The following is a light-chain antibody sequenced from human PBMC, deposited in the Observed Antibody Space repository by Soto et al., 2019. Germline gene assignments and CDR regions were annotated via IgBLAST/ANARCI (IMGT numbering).Light chain of an antibody. CDR3: SSYAGSNNLI. V-gene: IGLV2-8*01. CDR1: GSDVGGYNY. J-gene: IGLJ2*01. CDR2: EVS. Sequence: QAVVTQPPSASGSPGQSVTISCTGTGSDVGGYNYVSWYQQYPGKAPKLMIYEVSKRPSGVPDRFSGSKSANTASLTVSGLQAEDEADYYCSSYAGSNNLIFGGGTKLTVL.